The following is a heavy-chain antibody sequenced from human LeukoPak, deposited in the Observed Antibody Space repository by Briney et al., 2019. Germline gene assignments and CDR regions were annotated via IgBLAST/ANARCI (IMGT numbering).Heavy chain of an antibody. V-gene: IGHV4-30-2*01. CDR2: IYHSGST. J-gene: IGHJ4*02. Sequence: SETLSLTCAVSGGSISSGGYSWSWIRQPPGKGLEWIGYIYHSGSTYYNPSLKSRVTISVDRSKNQFSLELSSVTAADTAVYYCAREGDYYGSGRFDYWGQGTLVTVSS. D-gene: IGHD3-10*01. CDR3: AREGDYYGSGRFDY. CDR1: GGSISSGGYS.